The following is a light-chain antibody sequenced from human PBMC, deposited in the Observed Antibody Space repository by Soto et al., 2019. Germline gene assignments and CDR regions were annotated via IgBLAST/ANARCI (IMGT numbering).Light chain of an antibody. CDR3: AAWDDSLNGWV. CDR2: SNN. V-gene: IGLV1-44*01. Sequence: QSVLTQPPSASGTPGQRVSISCSGSRSNIGGNSVNWYQQVPGTAPKLLIYSNNQRPSGVPDRFSGSKSGTSASLAISGLQSEDEADYYCAAWDDSLNGWVFGGGTKLTVL. J-gene: IGLJ3*02. CDR1: RSNIGGNS.